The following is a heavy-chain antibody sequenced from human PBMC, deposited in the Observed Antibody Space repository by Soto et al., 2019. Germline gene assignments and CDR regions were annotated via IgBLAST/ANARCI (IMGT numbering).Heavy chain of an antibody. CDR3: VTGLRYFDWLLYDTYYYYGMDV. CDR1: GFTFSSYA. CDR2: ISSNGGST. D-gene: IGHD3-9*01. Sequence: GGSLRLSCSASGFTFSSYAMHWVRQAPGKGLEYVSAISSNGGSTYYADSVKGRFTISRDNSKNTLYLQMSSLRAEDTAVYYCVTGLRYFDWLLYDTYYYYGMDVWGQGTTVTVSS. J-gene: IGHJ6*02. V-gene: IGHV3-64D*06.